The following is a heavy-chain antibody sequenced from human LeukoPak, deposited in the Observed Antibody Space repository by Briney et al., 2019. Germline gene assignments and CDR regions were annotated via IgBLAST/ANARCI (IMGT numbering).Heavy chain of an antibody. CDR1: GGSFSGYY. CDR3: ARGVSPHSSGYHWFDP. J-gene: IGHJ5*02. V-gene: IGHV4-34*01. Sequence: SETLSLTCAVYGGSFSGYYWSWILQPPGKGLEWLGEINHSGSTNYNPSLKCRVTISVDTSKNQFSLKLSSVTAADTAVYYCARGVSPHSSGYHWFDPWGQGTLVTVSS. CDR2: INHSGST. D-gene: IGHD3-22*01.